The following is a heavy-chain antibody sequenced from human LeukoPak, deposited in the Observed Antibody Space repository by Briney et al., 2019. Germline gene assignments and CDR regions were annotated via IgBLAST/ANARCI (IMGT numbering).Heavy chain of an antibody. Sequence: SETLSLTCTVPGGSISSSSYYWGWIRQPPGEGLEWIGSFNYSGSTYYNPSLKSRVTISVDTSKNQFSLKLSSVTAADTAVYYCTRITYPSFDYWGQGTLVTVSS. V-gene: IGHV4-39*01. CDR1: GGSISSSSYY. J-gene: IGHJ4*02. CDR2: FNYSGST. D-gene: IGHD1-20*01. CDR3: TRITYPSFDY.